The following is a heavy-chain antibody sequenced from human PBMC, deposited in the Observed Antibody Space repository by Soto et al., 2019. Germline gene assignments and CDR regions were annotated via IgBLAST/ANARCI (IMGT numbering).Heavy chain of an antibody. J-gene: IGHJ6*02. V-gene: IGHV3-23*01. CDR3: VTVGPSYYYGMEI. Sequence: GRSLRLSWVASCRHFSSEIRCWVRRAPGTGLEWVSSISGSGRTIYHADSMRGRFAISRDNSKSSLYLQLNNLRVDDTAVYYCVTVGPSYYYGMEIVGQETTV. CDR2: ISGSGRTI. CDR1: CRHFSSEI. D-gene: IGHD1-26*01.